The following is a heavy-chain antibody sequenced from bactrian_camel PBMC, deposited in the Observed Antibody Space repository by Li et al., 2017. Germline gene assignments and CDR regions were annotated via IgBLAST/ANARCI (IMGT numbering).Heavy chain of an antibody. CDR1: VFNSNSNC. CDR3: LTIEGGIPITTFPSCDH. J-gene: IGHJ4*01. CDR2: IFTAGGRT. Sequence: VQLVESGGGSVQAGGSLRLSCAGSVFNSNSNCMVWFRQAPGKEREGIGSIFTAGGRTEYADSVKGRFTISHDNTKNMVYLQMNNLKPEDTAVYYCLTIEGGIPITTFPSCDHWGQGTQVTVS. V-gene: IGHV3S63*01.